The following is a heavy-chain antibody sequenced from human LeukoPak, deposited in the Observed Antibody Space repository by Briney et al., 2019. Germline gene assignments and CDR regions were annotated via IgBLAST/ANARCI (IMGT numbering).Heavy chain of an antibody. Sequence: GASVNVSCKASGYTFTGYYMHWVRQAPGQGLEWMGWINPNSGGTNYAQKFQGRVTMTRDTSISTAYMELSRLRSDDTAVYYCARDMNRQLVPDYWSQGTLVTVSS. CDR3: ARDMNRQLVPDY. CDR2: INPNSGGT. J-gene: IGHJ4*02. V-gene: IGHV1-2*02. CDR1: GYTFTGYY. D-gene: IGHD6-6*01.